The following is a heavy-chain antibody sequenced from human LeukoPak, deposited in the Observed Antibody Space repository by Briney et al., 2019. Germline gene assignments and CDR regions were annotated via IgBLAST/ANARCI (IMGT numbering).Heavy chain of an antibody. CDR1: GGSISSYY. CDR2: IYYSGST. D-gene: IGHD3-22*01. Sequence: SETLSLTCTVSGGSISSYYWSWIRQPPGKGLEWIGYIYYSGSTNYNPSLKSRVTISVDTSKNQFSLKLSSVTAADTAMYYCARQPYYYDSTANWFDPWGQGTLVTVSS. J-gene: IGHJ5*02. CDR3: ARQPYYYDSTANWFDP. V-gene: IGHV4-59*01.